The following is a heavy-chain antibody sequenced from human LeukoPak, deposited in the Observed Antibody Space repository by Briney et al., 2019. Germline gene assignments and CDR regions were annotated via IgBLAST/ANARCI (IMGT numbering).Heavy chain of an antibody. Sequence: SVKVSCKASGGTFSSYAISWVRQAPGQGLEWMGRIIPILGIADYAQKFQGRVTITADKSTSTAYMELSSLRSEDTAVYYCARVVVVVPAAINWFDPWGQGTLVTVSS. V-gene: IGHV1-69*04. J-gene: IGHJ5*02. CDR2: IIPILGIA. CDR1: GGTFSSYA. CDR3: ARVVVVVPAAINWFDP. D-gene: IGHD2-2*01.